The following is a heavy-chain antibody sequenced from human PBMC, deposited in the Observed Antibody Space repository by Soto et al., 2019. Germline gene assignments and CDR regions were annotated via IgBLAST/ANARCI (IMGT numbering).Heavy chain of an antibody. J-gene: IGHJ4*02. D-gene: IGHD1-26*01. CDR3: VRVGVGIGNHFDS. CDR1: NGFIGGFY. V-gene: IGHV4-59*12. CDR2: SHYSGHT. Sequence: PSETLSLTSRDPNGFIGGFYWTWIRQPPGKILECIGYSHYSGHTDYKPFLTTRATMSADTSKNQFSLNLKFLTALDTVACYCVRVGVGIGNHFDSWGRGTLVTVSS.